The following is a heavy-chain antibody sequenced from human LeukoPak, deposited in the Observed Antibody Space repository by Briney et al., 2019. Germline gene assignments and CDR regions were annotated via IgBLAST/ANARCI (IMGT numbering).Heavy chain of an antibody. D-gene: IGHD3-10*01. J-gene: IGHJ6*02. CDR2: IIPILGIA. CDR3: ARYYYGSGSYYSNYYGMDV. Sequence: GASVKVSCKASGGTFSSYAISWVRQAPGQGLVWMGRIIPILGIANYAQKFQGRVTITADKSTSTAYMELSSLRSEDTAVYYCARYYYGSGSYYSNYYGMDVWGQGTTVTVSS. V-gene: IGHV1-69*04. CDR1: GGTFSSYA.